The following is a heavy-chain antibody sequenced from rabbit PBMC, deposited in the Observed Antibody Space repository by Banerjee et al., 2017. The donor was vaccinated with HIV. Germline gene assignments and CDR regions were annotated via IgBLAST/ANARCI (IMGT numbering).Heavy chain of an antibody. Sequence: QEQLVESGGGLVQPEGSLTLTCTASGFSFSSGYYMCWVRQAPGKGLEWIGCIATGSGSTYYASWAKGRFTITRSTSLNTVTLQATSLTAADTATYYCARDDYYGMDLWGPGTLVTVS. J-gene: IGHJ6*01. V-gene: IGHV1S47*01. CDR2: IATGSGST. CDR1: GFSFSSGYY. CDR3: ARDDYYGMDL.